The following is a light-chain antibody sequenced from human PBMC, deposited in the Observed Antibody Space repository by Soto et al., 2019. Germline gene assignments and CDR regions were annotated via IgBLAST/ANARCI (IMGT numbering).Light chain of an antibody. CDR1: QSVASN. Sequence: DIVMTQSPATLSVSPGERATHSCRASQSVASNLAWYQQRPGQAPRLLIYGASTRATAGPARFSGSGSGTEFTLTISSLQSEDVAVYYCHHYNNWPHTFGGGTKVEIK. CDR2: GAS. V-gene: IGKV3-15*01. J-gene: IGKJ4*02. CDR3: HHYNNWPHT.